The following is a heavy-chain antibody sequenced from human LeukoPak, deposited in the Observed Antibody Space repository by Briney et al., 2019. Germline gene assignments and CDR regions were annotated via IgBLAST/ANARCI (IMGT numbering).Heavy chain of an antibody. V-gene: IGHV3-20*04. Sequence: GGSLRLSCAASGFTFDDYAMSWVRQAPGKGLEWVSGLNWNGGSTGYADSVKGRFTISRDNAKNSLYLQMNSLGAEDQALYYCARGGRGEMASFVYWGQGTLVTVFS. CDR3: ARGGRGEMASFVY. D-gene: IGHD5-24*01. J-gene: IGHJ4*02. CDR2: LNWNGGST. CDR1: GFTFDDYA.